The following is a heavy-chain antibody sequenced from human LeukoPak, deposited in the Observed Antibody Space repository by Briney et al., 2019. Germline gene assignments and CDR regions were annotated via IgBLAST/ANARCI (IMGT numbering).Heavy chain of an antibody. D-gene: IGHD3-10*01. Sequence: GGSLRLSCAASGFTVSSNYMSWVRQAPGKGLEWVAVISYDGSNKYYADSVKGRFTISRDNSKNTLYLQMNSLRAEDTAVYYCASAPYGSGTFLDYWGQGTLVTVSS. CDR2: ISYDGSNK. CDR1: GFTVSSNY. CDR3: ASAPYGSGTFLDY. V-gene: IGHV3-30*03. J-gene: IGHJ4*02.